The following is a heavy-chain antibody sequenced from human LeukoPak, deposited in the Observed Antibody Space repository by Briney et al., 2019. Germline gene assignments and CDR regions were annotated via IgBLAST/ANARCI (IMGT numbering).Heavy chain of an antibody. D-gene: IGHD6-25*01. V-gene: IGHV4-59*08. CDR1: GGSISSYY. CDR3: ARQGGGFWYFDL. J-gene: IGHJ2*01. Sequence: SETLSLTCTVSGGSISSYYWSWIRQPPGKGLEWIGYIYYSGSTNYNPSLKSRVTISVDTSKNQFSLKLSSVTAADTAVYYCARQGGGFWYFDLWGRGTLVTVPS. CDR2: IYYSGST.